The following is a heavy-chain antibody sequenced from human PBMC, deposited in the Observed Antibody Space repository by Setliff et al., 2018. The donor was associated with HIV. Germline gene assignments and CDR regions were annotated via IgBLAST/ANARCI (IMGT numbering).Heavy chain of an antibody. D-gene: IGHD2-21*02. CDR3: ARVGSVVVVTAIDY. V-gene: IGHV1-18*01. J-gene: IGHJ4*02. CDR1: GYTFTSYG. CDR2: ISAYNGNT. Sequence: ASVKVSCKASGYTFTSYGISWVRQAPGQGLEWMGWISAYNGNTNYAQKLQGRVTMTTDTSTSTAYMELRSLRSDDTAVHYCARVGSVVVVTAIDYWGQGTLVTVSS.